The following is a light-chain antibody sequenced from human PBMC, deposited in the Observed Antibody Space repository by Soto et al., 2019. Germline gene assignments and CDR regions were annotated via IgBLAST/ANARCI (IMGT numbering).Light chain of an antibody. V-gene: IGLV1-44*01. CDR3: SSWDTSLNGLHV. CDR2: GDN. CDR1: SSNIGSHP. J-gene: IGLJ1*01. Sequence: QSVLTQPPSASGTPGQRVTISCSGSSSNIGSHPVNWYQQLPGTAPKLLLYGDNQRPSGVPDRFSVSKSGTSASLSISGLQSEDEAIYYCSSWDTSLNGLHVFGVGTKLTVL.